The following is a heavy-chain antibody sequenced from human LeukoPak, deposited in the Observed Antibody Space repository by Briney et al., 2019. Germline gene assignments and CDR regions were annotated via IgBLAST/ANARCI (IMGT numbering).Heavy chain of an antibody. Sequence: SETLSLTCAVTAGSISSGDYYWSWIRQPPGKGLEWIGYMYYSGSTYYNPSLKSRVTISLDTSKNQFSLKLNSETAADTAVYYCARPYYYDSRIDPWGQGTLVTVSS. CDR1: AGSISSGDYY. D-gene: IGHD3-22*01. J-gene: IGHJ5*02. V-gene: IGHV4-30-4*01. CDR2: MYYSGST. CDR3: ARPYYYDSRIDP.